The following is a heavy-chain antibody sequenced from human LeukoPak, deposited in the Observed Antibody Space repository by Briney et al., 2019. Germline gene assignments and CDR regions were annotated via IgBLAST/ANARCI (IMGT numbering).Heavy chain of an antibody. J-gene: IGHJ4*02. CDR3: ARVRWWTPWDSV. Sequence: SETLTLTCTVSGGSVSGYYWSWIRQPPGMGLERIAYMYYSGSTNYNPSLKSRVTISLDTSNNQFSLMLNSVTAADTAIYYCARVRWWTPWDSVWGQGTLVTVSS. CDR2: MYYSGST. CDR1: GGSVSGYY. V-gene: IGHV4-59*02. D-gene: IGHD2-15*01.